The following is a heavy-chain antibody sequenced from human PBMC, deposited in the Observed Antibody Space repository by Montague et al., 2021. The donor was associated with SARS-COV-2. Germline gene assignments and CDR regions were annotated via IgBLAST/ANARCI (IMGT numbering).Heavy chain of an antibody. V-gene: IGHV3-13*04. J-gene: IGHJ4*02. CDR1: GFTFGGYD. CDR2: IGIGGDT. D-gene: IGHD6-6*01. CDR3: ARGGEWSSSSLPDY. Sequence: SLRLSCAASGFTFGGYDMNWVRQAPGKGLEWVSAIGIGGDTYYSGSVKGRFIISRENAKNSLYLQMNSLRVGDTAVYYCARGGEWSSSSLPDYWGQGTLVTVSS.